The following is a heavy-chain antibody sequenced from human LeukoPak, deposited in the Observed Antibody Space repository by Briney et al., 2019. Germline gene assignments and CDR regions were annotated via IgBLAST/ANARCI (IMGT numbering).Heavy chain of an antibody. V-gene: IGHV3-64*01. CDR3: ARVGNYGSGFDI. Sequence: GGSLRLSCAASGFSFSSYAMHWVRQAPGKGLECVSAISSNGGSTYYANSVKRRFTISRDNYKNTLYLQLGSMRAEDMAVYYCARVGNYGSGFDIWGQGTMVTLSS. D-gene: IGHD4-17*01. CDR2: ISSNGGST. J-gene: IGHJ3*02. CDR1: GFSFSSYA.